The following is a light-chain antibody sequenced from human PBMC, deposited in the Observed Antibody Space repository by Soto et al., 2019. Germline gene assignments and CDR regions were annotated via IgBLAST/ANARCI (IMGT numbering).Light chain of an antibody. CDR2: DAS. Sequence: VVLTQSPATLSLSPGERATLSCRASQSVSSSYLAWYQQKPGQAPRLLIYDASNRATGIPARFSGSGSGTDFTLTISRLEPEDFAVYYCQQYGNSPITFGQGTRLEIK. J-gene: IGKJ5*01. V-gene: IGKV3-20*01. CDR3: QQYGNSPIT. CDR1: QSVSSSY.